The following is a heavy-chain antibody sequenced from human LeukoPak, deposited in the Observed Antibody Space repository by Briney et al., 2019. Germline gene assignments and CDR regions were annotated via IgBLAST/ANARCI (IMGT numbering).Heavy chain of an antibody. CDR3: ARRGCSGGSCYSRAVCYYDY. CDR2: IYYSGST. Sequence: PSETLSLTCTVSGDSISSGGYYWSWIRQHPGKGLEWIGYIYYSGSTYYNPSLKSRVTISVDTSKNQFSLKLSSVTAADTAVYYCARRGCSGGSCYSRAVCYYDYWGQGTLVTVSS. CDR1: GDSISSGGYY. J-gene: IGHJ4*02. D-gene: IGHD2-15*01. V-gene: IGHV4-31*03.